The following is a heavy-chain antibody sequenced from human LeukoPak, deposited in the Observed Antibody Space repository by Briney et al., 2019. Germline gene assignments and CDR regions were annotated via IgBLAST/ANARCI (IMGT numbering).Heavy chain of an antibody. CDR3: ASGEGNFWSGYCDY. CDR1: GGSISSGGYY. D-gene: IGHD3-3*01. V-gene: IGHV4-30-2*01. CDR2: IYHSGST. Sequence: SETLSLTCTVSGGSISSGGYYWSWIRQPPGKGLEWIGYIYHSGSTYYNPSLKSRVTISVDRSKNQFSLKLSSVTAADTAVYYCASGEGNFWSGYCDYWGQGTLVTVSS. J-gene: IGHJ4*02.